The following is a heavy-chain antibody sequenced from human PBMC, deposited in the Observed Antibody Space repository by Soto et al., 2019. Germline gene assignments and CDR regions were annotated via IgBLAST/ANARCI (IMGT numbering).Heavy chain of an antibody. CDR2: IHYSGST. CDR3: AREGYSSGYYYYYGMDV. V-gene: IGHV4-61*01. J-gene: IGHJ6*02. CDR1: GGSVNIGTYY. D-gene: IGHD3-22*01. Sequence: SETLSLTCTVPGGSVNIGTYYWSWIRQPPGKGLEWIGFIHYSGSTNYNPSLKSRVTISVDTSKNQFSLKLSSVTAADTAVYYCAREGYSSGYYYYYGMDVWGQGTTVTVSS.